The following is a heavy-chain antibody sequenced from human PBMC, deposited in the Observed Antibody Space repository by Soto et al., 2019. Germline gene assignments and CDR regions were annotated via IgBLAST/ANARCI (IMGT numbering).Heavy chain of an antibody. J-gene: IGHJ4*02. CDR3: ARRYYGDYTFDY. D-gene: IGHD4-17*01. CDR1: GYTFTSYG. Sequence: QVQLVQSGAEVKKPGASVKVSCKASGYTFTSYGISWVRQAPGQGLEWMGWISASNGNTNYAHKLQGRVTMTTDTSTSTACMELRSLSSDDTAVYDCARRYYGDYTFDYWGQGTLVTVSS. V-gene: IGHV1-18*01. CDR2: ISASNGNT.